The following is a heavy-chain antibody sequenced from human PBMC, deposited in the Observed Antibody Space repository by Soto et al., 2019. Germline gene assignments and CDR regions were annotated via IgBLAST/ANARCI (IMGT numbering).Heavy chain of an antibody. CDR1: GGSFSDYY. V-gene: IGHV4-34*01. Sequence: QVQLQQWGAGLLKPSETLSLTCAVYGGSFSDYYWSWIRQPPGKGLEWIGEINHSGSTNYNPSLKSRATVSVDPSKNQFSLKLSSVPAADTAVYYCAREGTPSPEGGDGWFDPWGQGTLVTVSS. D-gene: IGHD2-21*01. J-gene: IGHJ5*02. CDR3: AREGTPSPEGGDGWFDP. CDR2: INHSGST.